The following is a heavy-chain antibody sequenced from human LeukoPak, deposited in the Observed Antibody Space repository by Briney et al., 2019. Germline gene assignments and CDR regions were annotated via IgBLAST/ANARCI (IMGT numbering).Heavy chain of an antibody. Sequence: SETLSLTCTVSGGSISSHYWSWIRQPPGKGLEWIAYIYYSGSTNYNPSLMSRVTISVDTSKNQCSLKLSSVSAADRAVYYCARLSGDTWTGFYWYFVLWGRSTLVTVSS. CDR2: IYYSGST. J-gene: IGHJ2*01. D-gene: IGHD3-9*01. CDR3: ARLSGDTWTGFYWYFVL. V-gene: IGHV4-59*08. CDR1: GGSISSHY.